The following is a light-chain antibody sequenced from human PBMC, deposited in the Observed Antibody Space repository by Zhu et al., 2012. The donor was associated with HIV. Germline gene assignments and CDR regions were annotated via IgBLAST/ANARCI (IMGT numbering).Light chain of an antibody. V-gene: IGKV3-11*01. CDR1: QSVSNY. Sequence: IVLTQSPAILSLSPGERVTLSCRASQSVSNYLAWYQQKYGQPPRLLIYAASKRASGIPARFSGSGSGTDFTLTISSLEPEDFAVYYCQQRSNSFTFGQGTKLEIK. J-gene: IGKJ2*01. CDR3: QQRSNSFT. CDR2: AAS.